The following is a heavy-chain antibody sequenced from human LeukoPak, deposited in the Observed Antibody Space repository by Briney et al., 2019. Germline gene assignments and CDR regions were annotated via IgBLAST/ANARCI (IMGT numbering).Heavy chain of an antibody. CDR2: INPSAGST. D-gene: IGHD3-22*01. J-gene: IGHJ6*02. CDR3: ARDPNDDRGFVYGMDV. CDR1: GYTFTSYY. Sequence: ASVKVSCKASGYTFTSYYIHWVRQAPGQGLEWMGIINPSAGSTTYAQKFQGRVTMTRDTSTCTVYMELSSLRSEDTAVYYCARDPNDDRGFVYGMDVWGQGTTVTVSS. V-gene: IGHV1-46*01.